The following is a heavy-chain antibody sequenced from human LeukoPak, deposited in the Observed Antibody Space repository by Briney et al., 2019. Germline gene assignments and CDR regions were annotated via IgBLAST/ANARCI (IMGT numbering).Heavy chain of an antibody. D-gene: IGHD4-23*01. V-gene: IGHV3-74*01. CDR3: TRDLDDHGGPEAMGY. Sequence: GGSLRLFCAASRFTFSRYQMHWVRQATGKGLVWVSRINTDGSSTSYADAVEGRVTISRDNAKNTLYLQMNSLRAEDTAVYYCTRDLDDHGGPEAMGYWGQGTLVTVSS. CDR2: INTDGSST. CDR1: RFTFSRYQ. J-gene: IGHJ4*02.